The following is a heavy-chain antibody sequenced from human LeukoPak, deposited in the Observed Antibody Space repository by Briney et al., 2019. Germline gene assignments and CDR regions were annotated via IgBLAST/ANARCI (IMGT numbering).Heavy chain of an antibody. Sequence: PSETLSLICTVSGGSISSYYWSWIRQPPGKGLEWIGYMYYSGSTNYNPSLKSRVTMSVDTSKNQFSLKLSSVTAADTAVYYCARDSGTTGEVKFDPWGQGTLVTVSS. J-gene: IGHJ5*02. V-gene: IGHV4-59*12. CDR3: ARDSGTTGEVKFDP. D-gene: IGHD3-10*01. CDR2: MYYSGST. CDR1: GGSISSYY.